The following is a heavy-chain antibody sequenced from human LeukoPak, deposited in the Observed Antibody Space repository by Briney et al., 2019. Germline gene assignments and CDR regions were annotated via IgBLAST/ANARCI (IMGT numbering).Heavy chain of an antibody. CDR3: AKGLSSGWNLKGSDY. D-gene: IGHD6-19*01. CDR2: IIGRGGST. V-gene: IGHV3-23*01. J-gene: IGHJ4*02. Sequence: GGSLRLSCAASGFTFSSYAMSWGRQAPGEGLGWVSSIIGRGGSTFYADSVKGRFTISRDNSRDNSKNTLYLQMNSLRAEDTAIYYCAKGLSSGWNLKGSDYWGQGTLVTVSS. CDR1: GFTFSSYA.